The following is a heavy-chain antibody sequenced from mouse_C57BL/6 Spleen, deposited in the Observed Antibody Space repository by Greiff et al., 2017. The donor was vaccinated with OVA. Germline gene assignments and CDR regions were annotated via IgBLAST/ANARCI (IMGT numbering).Heavy chain of an antibody. CDR2: ILPSIGRT. J-gene: IGHJ2*01. V-gene: IGHV15-2*01. CDR3: ARNYGSSYPNYFDY. CDR1: DSEVFPIAY. Sequence: VQLKESGSELRSPGSSVKLSCKDFDSEVFPIAYMSWVRQKPGHGFEWIGGILPSIGRTIYGEKFEDKATLDADTLSNTAYLELNSLTSEDSAIYYCARNYGSSYPNYFDYWGQGTTLTVSS. D-gene: IGHD1-1*01.